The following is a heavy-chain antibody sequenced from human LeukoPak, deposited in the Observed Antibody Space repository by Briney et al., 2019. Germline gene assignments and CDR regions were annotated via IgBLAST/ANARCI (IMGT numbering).Heavy chain of an antibody. D-gene: IGHD6-6*01. CDR2: INPNSGGT. CDR1: GYTFTGYY. J-gene: IGHJ4*02. CDR3: ARVLSIAAPRMMGY. V-gene: IGHV1-2*02. Sequence: GASVKVSCKASGYTFTGYYMHWVRQAPGQGLEWMGWINPNSGGTNYAQKFQGRVTMTRDTSISTAYMELSRLRSDDTAVYYCARVLSIAAPRMMGYWGQGTLVTASS.